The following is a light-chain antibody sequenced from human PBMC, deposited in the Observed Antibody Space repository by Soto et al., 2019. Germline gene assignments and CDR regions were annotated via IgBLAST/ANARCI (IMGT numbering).Light chain of an antibody. Sequence: EIVMTQSPATLSVSPGERATLSCRASQNVRNNLAWYQQKPGQAPRLLIYGASSRATGITTRFSGSGSGTEFTLTINSLQSEDFAVYYCQQYNNWPPWTFGQGTKVDI. CDR3: QQYNNWPPWT. CDR1: QNVRNN. CDR2: GAS. J-gene: IGKJ1*01. V-gene: IGKV3-15*01.